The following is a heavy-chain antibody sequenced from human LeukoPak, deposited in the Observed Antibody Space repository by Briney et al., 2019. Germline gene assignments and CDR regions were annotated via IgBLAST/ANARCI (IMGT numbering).Heavy chain of an antibody. CDR1: GGSISSYY. D-gene: IGHD4-23*01. CDR3: ARDLTHFDY. J-gene: IGHJ4*02. CDR2: IYYSGST. Sequence: SETLSLTCTVSGGSISSYYWSWIRQPPGKGLEWIGYIYYSGSTNYNPSLKSRVIISVDTSKNQFSLKLSSVTAADTAVYYCARDLTHFDYWGQGTLVTVSS. V-gene: IGHV4-59*01.